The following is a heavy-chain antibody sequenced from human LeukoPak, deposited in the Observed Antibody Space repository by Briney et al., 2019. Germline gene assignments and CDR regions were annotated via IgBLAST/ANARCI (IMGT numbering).Heavy chain of an antibody. Sequence: SSETLSLTCTVSGGSISSYYWSWIRQPAGKGLEWIGRIYTSGSTNYNPSLKSRVTMSVDTSKNQFSLKLSSVTAADTAVYYCARDTYYYDSSGYYYFDLWGRGTLVTVSS. D-gene: IGHD3-22*01. CDR2: IYTSGST. V-gene: IGHV4-4*07. CDR1: GGSISSYY. J-gene: IGHJ2*01. CDR3: ARDTYYYDSSGYYYFDL.